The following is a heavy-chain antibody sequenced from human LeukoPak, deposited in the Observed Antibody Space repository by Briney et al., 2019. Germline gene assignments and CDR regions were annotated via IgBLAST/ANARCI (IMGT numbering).Heavy chain of an antibody. Sequence: VASVKVSCKASGYTFTGYYMHWVRQAPGQGLEWMGWINPNSGVTKYVQKFQGRVTMTRDTSITTAYMELIWLTSDDTAVFYCARQADNNWFDSWGQGTLVTVSS. CDR1: GYTFTGYY. CDR2: INPNSGVT. V-gene: IGHV1-2*02. J-gene: IGHJ5*01. D-gene: IGHD2-15*01. CDR3: ARQADNNWFDS.